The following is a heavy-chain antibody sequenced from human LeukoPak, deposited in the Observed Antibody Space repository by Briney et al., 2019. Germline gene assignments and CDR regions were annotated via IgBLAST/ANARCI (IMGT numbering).Heavy chain of an antibody. J-gene: IGHJ4*02. V-gene: IGHV4-59*08. CDR1: GASISSYY. Sequence: SETVSLTCTVSGASISSYYWSWIRQPPGKGLEWIGYISYSGSTNYNPSLKSRVTISADTSKNQVSLTLSSVTAADTAVYYCARHPELYFFDYWGQGTLVIVSS. CDR2: ISYSGST. D-gene: IGHD3-10*01. CDR3: ARHPELYFFDY.